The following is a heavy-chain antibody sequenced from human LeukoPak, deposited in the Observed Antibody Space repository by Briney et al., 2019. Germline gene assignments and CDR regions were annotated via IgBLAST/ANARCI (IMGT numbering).Heavy chain of an antibody. Sequence: GGSLRLSCAASGFTVSSNYMSWVRQAPGKGLEWVSVIYSGGSTYYADSVKGRFAISRDNSKNTLYLQMNSLRAEDTAVYYCARVGYYDFWSGYFPTNYYYYYMDVWGKGTTVTVSS. CDR2: IYSGGST. CDR1: GFTVSSNY. D-gene: IGHD3-3*01. V-gene: IGHV3-53*01. J-gene: IGHJ6*03. CDR3: ARVGYYDFWSGYFPTNYYYYYMDV.